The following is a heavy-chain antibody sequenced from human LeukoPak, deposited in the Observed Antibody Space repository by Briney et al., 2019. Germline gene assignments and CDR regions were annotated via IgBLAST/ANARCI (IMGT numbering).Heavy chain of an antibody. CDR2: ISITSSTI. CDR1: GFTFSSYS. CDR3: ARDRDVDYGNDGFDI. V-gene: IGHV3-48*01. J-gene: IGHJ3*02. D-gene: IGHD4/OR15-4a*01. Sequence: GGSLRLSCAASGFTFSSYSMNWVRQAPGEGLEWVSYISITSSTIYYADSVKGRFTISRDNAKNSLYLQMKSLGAEDTAVYHCARDRDVDYGNDGFDIWGQGTTVTVSS.